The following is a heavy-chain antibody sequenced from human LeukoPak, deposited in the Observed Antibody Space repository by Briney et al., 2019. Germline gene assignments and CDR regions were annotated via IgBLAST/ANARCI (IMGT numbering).Heavy chain of an antibody. V-gene: IGHV5-51*01. CDR3: VWGLPLGY. J-gene: IGHJ4*02. CDR2: IFPGDSDT. D-gene: IGHD4-11*01. Sequence: GESLKISCKGSSYIFTSHWIGWVRQMPGKGLEWMGIIFPGDSDTRYSPSFQGQVTISADKSISTAYLQWSSLKASDTAMYYCVWGLPLGYWGQGTLVTVSS. CDR1: SYIFTSHW.